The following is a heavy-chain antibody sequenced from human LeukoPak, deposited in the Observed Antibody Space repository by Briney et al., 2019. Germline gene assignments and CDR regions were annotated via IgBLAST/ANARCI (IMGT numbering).Heavy chain of an antibody. V-gene: IGHV3-30*18. J-gene: IGHJ4*02. CDR1: GFTFSTYG. CDR2: ISYDGSIK. CDR3: AKKSETYGDYATQDY. Sequence: GGSLRLSCAASGFTFSTYGMHWVRQAPGKGLEWVAVISYDGSIKYYADSVKGRFTVSRDNSKNTLYLQMNSLRAEDTAVYYCAKKSETYGDYATQDYWGQGTLVTVSS. D-gene: IGHD4-17*01.